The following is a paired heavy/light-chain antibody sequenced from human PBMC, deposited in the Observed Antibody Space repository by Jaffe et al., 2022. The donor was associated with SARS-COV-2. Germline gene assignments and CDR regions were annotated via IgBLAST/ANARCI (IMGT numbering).Heavy chain of an antibody. V-gene: IGHV4-34*01. J-gene: IGHJ4*02. CDR3: ARGVTYYDFWSGYYKGRYYFDY. Sequence: QVQLQQWGAGLLKPSETLSLTCAVYGGSFSGYYWSWIRQPPGKGLEWIGEINHSGSTNYNPSLKSRVTISVDTSKNQFSLKLSSVTAADTAVYYCARGVTYYDFWSGYYKGRYYFDYWGQGTLVTVSS. CDR1: GGSFSGYY. D-gene: IGHD3-3*01. CDR2: INHSGST.
Light chain of an antibody. CDR1: QSLVHSDGNTY. Sequence: DIVMTQTPLSSPVTLGQPASISCRSSQSLVHSDGNTYLSWLQQRPGQPPRLLIYKISNRFSGVPDRFSGSGAGTDFTLKISRVEAEDVGVYYCMQATQFPPSFGQGTKVEIK. V-gene: IGKV2-24*01. J-gene: IGKJ1*01. CDR2: KIS. CDR3: MQATQFPPS.